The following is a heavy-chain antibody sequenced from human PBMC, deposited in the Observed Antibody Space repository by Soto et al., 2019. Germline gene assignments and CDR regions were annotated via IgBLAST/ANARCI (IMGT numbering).Heavy chain of an antibody. V-gene: IGHV4-59*01. CDR2: VSNTATT. Sequence: PSETLSLTCTVSGASIINYYWAWIRQSPGGGLESIGYVSNTATTTYNPSPKSRVTISVDTSKNQFSLKLSSVTAADTAVYYCARVGGYDQGYFDYWGQGTLVTVSS. D-gene: IGHD5-12*01. J-gene: IGHJ4*02. CDR1: GASIINYY. CDR3: ARVGGYDQGYFDY.